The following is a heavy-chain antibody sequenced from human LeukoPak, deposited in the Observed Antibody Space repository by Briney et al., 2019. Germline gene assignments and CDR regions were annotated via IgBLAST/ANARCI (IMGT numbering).Heavy chain of an antibody. J-gene: IGHJ4*02. V-gene: IGHV3-23*01. D-gene: IGHD6-13*01. CDR3: AIPIAAAGTGFDY. Sequence: PGGSLRLSCAASGFTFSSYAMSWVRQAPGKGLEWVSAISGSGGSTYYADSVKGRFTISRDNSKNTLYLQMNSLRAEDTAVYYCAIPIAAAGTGFDYWGQGTLVTVSS. CDR1: GFTFSSYA. CDR2: ISGSGGST.